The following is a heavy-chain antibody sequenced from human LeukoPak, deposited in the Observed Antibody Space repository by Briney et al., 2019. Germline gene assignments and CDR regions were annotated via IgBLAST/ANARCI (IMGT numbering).Heavy chain of an antibody. D-gene: IGHD3-10*01. J-gene: IGHJ4*02. V-gene: IGHV3-74*01. Sequence: GGSLRLSCAASGFTFSSYWMHWVRQAPGKGLVWVSHINSDGSTTSYADSVKGRFTISRDNSKNTLYLQMNSLRAEDTAVYYCARGLRGDFDYWGQGTLVTVSS. CDR3: ARGLRGDFDY. CDR2: INSDGSTT. CDR1: GFTFSSYW.